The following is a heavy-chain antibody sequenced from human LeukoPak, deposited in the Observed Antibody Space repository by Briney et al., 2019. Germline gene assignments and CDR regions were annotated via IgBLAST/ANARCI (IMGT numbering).Heavy chain of an antibody. D-gene: IGHD5-12*01. CDR1: VGPSSGDD. Sequence: SETLSLAINVSVGPSSGDDGSWIRQHPRKALEFIGYIDYGGSTNYNPSLKSGVTISVDTSKNRFSLKLSSVTAADTAVYFCARDLPSGRVDYYAFDIWGQGTMVTVSS. J-gene: IGHJ3*02. CDR3: ARDLPSGRVDYYAFDI. CDR2: IDYGGST. V-gene: IGHV4-59*01.